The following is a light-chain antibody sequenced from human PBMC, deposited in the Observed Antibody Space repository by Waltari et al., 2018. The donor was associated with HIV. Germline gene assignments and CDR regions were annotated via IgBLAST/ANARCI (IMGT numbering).Light chain of an antibody. V-gene: IGKV1-39*01. CDR2: GAS. CDR1: QNIDTF. CDR3: LQTYITPLT. J-gene: IGKJ3*01. Sequence: DIQMTQSPPSLSASVGGRVTITCRPSQNIDTFVSWYQQKPGEAPRLLISGASAVQSGVPSRFSGSGSGTDFTITISSLQPEDFATYFCLQTYITPLTFGPGTKVDVK.